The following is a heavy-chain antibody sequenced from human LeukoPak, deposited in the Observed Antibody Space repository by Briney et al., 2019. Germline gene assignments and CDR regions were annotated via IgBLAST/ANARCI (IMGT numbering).Heavy chain of an antibody. Sequence: SETLSLTCTVSGGSISSSSYYWGWIRQPPGKGLEWIGSIYYSGSTYYNPSLKSRVTISVDTSKNQFSLQLSSVTAADTAVYYCAREGSLNPGVMIADNWGQGTLVTVSS. D-gene: IGHD3-22*01. J-gene: IGHJ4*02. CDR2: IYYSGST. V-gene: IGHV4-39*02. CDR1: GGSISSSSYY. CDR3: AREGSLNPGVMIADN.